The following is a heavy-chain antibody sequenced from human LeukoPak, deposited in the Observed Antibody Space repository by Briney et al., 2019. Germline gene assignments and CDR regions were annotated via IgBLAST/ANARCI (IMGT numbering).Heavy chain of an antibody. CDR1: GGSISSYY. V-gene: IGHV4-59*08. J-gene: IGHJ5*02. CDR2: IYYSGSA. D-gene: IGHD2-2*01. Sequence: SETLSLTCTVSGGSISSYYWSWIRQPPGKGLEWIGYIYYSGSANYNPSLKSRVTISVDTSKNQFSLKLSSVTAADTAVYYCARVWGDIVVVPAAFDPWGQGTLVNVSS. CDR3: ARVWGDIVVVPAAFDP.